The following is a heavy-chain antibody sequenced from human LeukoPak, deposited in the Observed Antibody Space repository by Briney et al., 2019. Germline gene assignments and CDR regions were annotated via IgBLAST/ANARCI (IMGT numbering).Heavy chain of an antibody. CDR1: GLAFSTNS. Sequence: GGPLRLSCVVSGLAFSTNSMSWVRQAPGKGLEWVANIKGDGSKQYYVGSVKGRFTISRDNAKNSLYLQMYSLTAEDTAVYYCARDGDHSCGDYWGQGTLVTVSS. CDR2: IKGDGSKQ. V-gene: IGHV3-7*01. CDR3: ARDGDHSCGDY. J-gene: IGHJ4*02. D-gene: IGHD2-2*01.